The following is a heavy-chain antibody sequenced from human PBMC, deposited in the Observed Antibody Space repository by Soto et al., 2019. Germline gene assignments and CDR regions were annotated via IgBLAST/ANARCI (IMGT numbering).Heavy chain of an antibody. D-gene: IGHD6-6*01. J-gene: IGHJ5*02. CDR2: INHSGST. V-gene: IGHV4-34*01. Sequence: SETLSLTCAVYGGSFSGYYWSWIRQPPGKGLEWIGEINHSGSTNYNPSLKGRVTISVDTSKNQFSLKLSSVTAADTAVYYCARKSPLSGQLVSRFRCFDPCGQRTLVTVSS. CDR1: GGSFSGYY. CDR3: ARKSPLSGQLVSRFRCFDP.